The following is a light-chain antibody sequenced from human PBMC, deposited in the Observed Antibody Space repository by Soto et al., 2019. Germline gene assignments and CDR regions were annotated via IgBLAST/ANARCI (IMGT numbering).Light chain of an antibody. Sequence: DIQMTQSPSSLSASVGDRITITCRARQGIDHSLAWSQQKPGKVPKLLIYSASTLQSGVPSRFSGSGSGTAFTLTITSLQQEDVATYDCQEQYSARPVVFGPGIKVDV. CDR1: QGIDHS. CDR3: QEQYSARPVV. V-gene: IGKV1-27*01. CDR2: SAS. J-gene: IGKJ3*01.